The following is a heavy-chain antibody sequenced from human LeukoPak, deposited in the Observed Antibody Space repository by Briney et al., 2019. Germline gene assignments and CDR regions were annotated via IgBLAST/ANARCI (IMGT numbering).Heavy chain of an antibody. CDR1: GLTFSSYG. V-gene: IGHV3-30*18. CDR3: AKLSYFDY. CDR2: ISYDGSNK. Sequence: PGGSLRLSCAASGLTFSSYGMHWVSQAPGKGLEWVAVISYDGSNKYYADSVKGRFTISRDNSKNTLYLQMNSLRAEDTAVYYCAKLSYFDYWGQGTLVTVSS. J-gene: IGHJ4*02.